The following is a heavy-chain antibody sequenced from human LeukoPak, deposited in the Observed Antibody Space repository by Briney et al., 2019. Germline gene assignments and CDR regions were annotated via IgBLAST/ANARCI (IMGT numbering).Heavy chain of an antibody. V-gene: IGHV3-30*18. CDR1: GFTFSSYG. Sequence: PGTSLRLSCAASGFTFSSYGMHWVRQAPGKGLEWVAVTSYDGSNKYYADSVKGRFAISRDKSKSTLNLQMNSLRAEDTAVYYCAKEFRQMTNFDYWGQGTLVTVSS. J-gene: IGHJ4*02. CDR2: TSYDGSNK. D-gene: IGHD5-24*01. CDR3: AKEFRQMTNFDY.